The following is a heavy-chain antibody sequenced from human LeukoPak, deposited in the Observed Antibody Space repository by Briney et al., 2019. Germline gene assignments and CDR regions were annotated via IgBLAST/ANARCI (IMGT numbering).Heavy chain of an antibody. D-gene: IGHD2-15*01. Sequence: PGGSLRLSCAASGFTFSSYAMHWVRQAPSKGLEWVAVISYDGSNKYYADSVKGRFTISRDNSKNTLYLQMNSLRAEDTAVYYCARDLQDIVVVVAATGGFDYWGQGTLVTVSS. CDR3: ARDLQDIVVVVAATGGFDY. CDR1: GFTFSSYA. V-gene: IGHV3-30-3*01. J-gene: IGHJ4*02. CDR2: ISYDGSNK.